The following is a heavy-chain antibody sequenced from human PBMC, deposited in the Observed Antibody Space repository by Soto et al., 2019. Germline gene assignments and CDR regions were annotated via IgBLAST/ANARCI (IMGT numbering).Heavy chain of an antibody. D-gene: IGHD1-26*01. CDR1: GFTFSSYW. V-gene: IGHV3-74*01. J-gene: IGHJ6*02. Sequence: EVQLVESGGGLVQPGGSLRLSCAASGFTFSSYWMHWVRQAPGKGLVWVSRINSDGSSTSYADSVKGRFTISRDNAKNTLYLQMNSLRAEYTAVYYCLIVGAPRGMDVWGQGTTVTVSS. CDR3: LIVGAPRGMDV. CDR2: INSDGSST.